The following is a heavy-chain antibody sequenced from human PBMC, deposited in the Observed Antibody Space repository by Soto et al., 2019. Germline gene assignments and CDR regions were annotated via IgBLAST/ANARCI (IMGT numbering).Heavy chain of an antibody. CDR1: GGTLSSYA. CDR2: IVPIVGTT. V-gene: IGHV1-69*12. J-gene: IGHJ4*02. D-gene: IGHD5-12*01. Sequence: QVQLVQSGAEVRQPASSVKVSCKTSGGTLSSYAISWVRQAPGQGLEWMGGIVPIVGTTTYAQKFQGRVTITADEATSTAYMQLSRLRSDDTAVYYCVRVVAIPGYPDHWGQGTLVTVSS. CDR3: VRVVAIPGYPDH.